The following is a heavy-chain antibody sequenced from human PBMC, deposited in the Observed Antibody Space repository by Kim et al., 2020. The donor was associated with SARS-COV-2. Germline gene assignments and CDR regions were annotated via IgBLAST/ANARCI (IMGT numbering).Heavy chain of an antibody. CDR3: ARDPTLDTARGDAFDI. V-gene: IGHV3-30-3*01. J-gene: IGHJ3*02. CDR1: GFTFSSYA. CDR2: ISYDGSNK. D-gene: IGHD5-18*01. Sequence: GGSLRLSCAASGFTFSSYAMHWVRQAPGKGLEWVAVISYDGSNKYYADSVKGRFTISRDNSKNTLYLQMNSLRAEDTAVYYCARDPTLDTARGDAFDIWGQGTMVTVSS.